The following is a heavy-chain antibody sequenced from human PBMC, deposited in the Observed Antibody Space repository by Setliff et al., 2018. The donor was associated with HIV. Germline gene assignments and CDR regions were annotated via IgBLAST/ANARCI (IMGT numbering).Heavy chain of an antibody. CDR2: ISAYNGNT. CDR3: ASYEGGYGEYAFDI. D-gene: IGHD4-17*01. J-gene: IGHJ3*02. Sequence: ASVKVSCKASGYTFTSYGISWVRQAPGQGLEWMGWISAYNGNTNYAQKLQGRVTMTTDTSTSTAYMELRSLRSDDTAVYYWASYEGGYGEYAFDIWGQGTRVTV. CDR1: GYTFTSYG. V-gene: IGHV1-18*01.